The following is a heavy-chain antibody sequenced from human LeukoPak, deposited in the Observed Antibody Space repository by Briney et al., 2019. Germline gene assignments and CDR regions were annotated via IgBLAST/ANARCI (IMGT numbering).Heavy chain of an antibody. D-gene: IGHD1-7*01. Sequence: GGSLRLSCAASGFTFSSYGMHWVRQAPDKGLEWVAFMRYDGSNKYYADSVKGRFTITRDNSKNTLYLQMNSLRAEDTAVYYCAKDAGGNYLSGYYFDYWGQGTLVTVSS. J-gene: IGHJ4*02. CDR1: GFTFSSYG. CDR3: AKDAGGNYLSGYYFDY. CDR2: MRYDGSNK. V-gene: IGHV3-30*02.